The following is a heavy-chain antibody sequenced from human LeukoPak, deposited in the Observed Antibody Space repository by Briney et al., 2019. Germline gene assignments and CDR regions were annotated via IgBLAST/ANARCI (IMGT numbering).Heavy chain of an antibody. CDR2: IYHSGST. V-gene: IGHV4-38-2*02. CDR3: ATSIPKEYYDFWSGPNWFDP. J-gene: IGHJ5*02. D-gene: IGHD3-3*01. CDR1: GYSISSGYY. Sequence: SETLSLTCTVSGYSISSGYYWGWIRQPPGKGLEWIGSIYHSGSTYYNPSLKSRVTISVDTSKNQFSLKLSSVTAADTAVYYSATSIPKEYYDFWSGPNWFDPWGQGTLVTVSS.